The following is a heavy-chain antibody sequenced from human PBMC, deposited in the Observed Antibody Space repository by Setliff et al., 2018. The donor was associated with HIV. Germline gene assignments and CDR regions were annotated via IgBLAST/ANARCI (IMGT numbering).Heavy chain of an antibody. CDR3: ARVSRLHPFDP. J-gene: IGHJ5*02. CDR2: MYHTGST. V-gene: IGHV4-38-2*01. Sequence: PSETLSLTCAVSGYSISSGCYWGWIRQPPGKGLEWIGSMYHTGSTYYSPSLNSRFTISVDTSKNQFSLKLRSVTAADTAVYYCARVSRLHPFDPGGQGTLVTVSS. CDR1: GYSISSGCY. D-gene: IGHD2-15*01.